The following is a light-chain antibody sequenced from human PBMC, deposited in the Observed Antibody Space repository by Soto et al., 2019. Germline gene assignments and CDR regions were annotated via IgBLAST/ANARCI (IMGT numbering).Light chain of an antibody. CDR3: QQYKLRSPS. Sequence: DIQMTQSPSTLSASIGDRVTITCRASQNISSWLSWYQQKPGKAPNLLIYQASILESGVPSRFSGSGSGTEFSLTISSLQPDDFATFYCQQYKLRSPSFGGGTKVEIK. CDR1: QNISSW. V-gene: IGKV1-5*03. J-gene: IGKJ4*01. CDR2: QAS.